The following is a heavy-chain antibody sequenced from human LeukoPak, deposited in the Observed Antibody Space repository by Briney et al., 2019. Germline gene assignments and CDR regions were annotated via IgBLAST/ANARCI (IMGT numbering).Heavy chain of an antibody. Sequence: GGSLRLSCAASGFTFGSYGMHWVRQAPGKGLEWVAVIWYDGSNKYYADSVKGRFTISRDNSKNTLYLQMNSLRAEDTAVYYCARDSRWYYPLYYYGMDVWGQGTTVTVSS. CDR1: GFTFGSYG. D-gene: IGHD2-15*01. CDR2: IWYDGSNK. J-gene: IGHJ6*02. V-gene: IGHV3-33*01. CDR3: ARDSRWYYPLYYYGMDV.